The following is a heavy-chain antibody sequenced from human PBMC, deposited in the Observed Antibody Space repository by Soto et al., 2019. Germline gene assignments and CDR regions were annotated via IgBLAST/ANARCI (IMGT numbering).Heavy chain of an antibody. D-gene: IGHD6-19*01. J-gene: IGHJ4*02. CDR1: GFTFSSYG. V-gene: IGHV3-30*18. CDR2: ISYDGSNK. Sequence: GGSLRLSCAASGFTFSSYGMQWVRQAPVKGLEWVAVISYDGSNKYYADSVNGRFTISRDNSKNTLYLQMNSLRAEDTAMFYCAKDRGSYSSGWHPSDCWGQGTLVTVSS. CDR3: AKDRGSYSSGWHPSDC.